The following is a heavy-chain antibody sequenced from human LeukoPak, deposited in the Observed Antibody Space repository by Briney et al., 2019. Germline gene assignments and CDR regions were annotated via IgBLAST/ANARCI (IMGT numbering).Heavy chain of an antibody. CDR2: INSDGSST. D-gene: IGHD2-21*02. J-gene: IGHJ4*02. Sequence: GGSLRLSCEASGFTFRSYWMFWVRQAPGKGLVWVSRINSDGSSTSYADSVKGRFTISRDNAKNTLYLHMNSLRAEDTAVYYCVVANCGGDCSDCGQGTLVTVSS. CDR1: GFTFRSYW. CDR3: VVANCGGDCSD. V-gene: IGHV3-74*01.